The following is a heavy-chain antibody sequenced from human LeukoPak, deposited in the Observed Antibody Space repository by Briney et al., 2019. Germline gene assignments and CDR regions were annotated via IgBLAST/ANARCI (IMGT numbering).Heavy chain of an antibody. V-gene: IGHV3-33*05. CDR2: ILYDGSSK. Sequence: GGYLRLSCAASGFTFSSYGMHWVRQAPGKGLEWVAVILYDGSSKYYADPVKGRFTISRDNSKNTLYLQMNSLRAEDTAVYYCARLSDYWGQGTLVTVSS. CDR3: ARLSDY. CDR1: GFTFSSYG. J-gene: IGHJ4*02.